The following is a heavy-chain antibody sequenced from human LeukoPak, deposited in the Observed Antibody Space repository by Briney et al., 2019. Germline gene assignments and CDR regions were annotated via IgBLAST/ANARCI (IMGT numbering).Heavy chain of an antibody. V-gene: IGHV3-21*01. Sequence: GGSLGLSCAASGFTFSSYNMNWVRQAPGKGLEWVSSISTSSSYIYYADSVKGRFTISRDNAKNSLYLQMNSLRAEDTAVYYCARDKRYLYDILTGYYDYWGQGTLVTVSS. D-gene: IGHD3-9*01. J-gene: IGHJ4*02. CDR2: ISTSSSYI. CDR3: ARDKRYLYDILTGYYDY. CDR1: GFTFSSYN.